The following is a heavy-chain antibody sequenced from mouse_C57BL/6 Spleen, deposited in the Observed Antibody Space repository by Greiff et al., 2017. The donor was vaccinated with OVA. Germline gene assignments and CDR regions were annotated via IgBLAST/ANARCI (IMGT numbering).Heavy chain of an antibody. CDR1: GFTFSDYY. Sequence: EVQLQESEGGLVQPGSSMKLSCTASGFTFSDYYMAWVRQVPEKGLEWVANINYDGSSTYYLDSLKSRFIISRDNAKNILYLQMSSLKSEDTATYYCARDSKEDYFDYWGQGTTLTVSS. CDR2: INYDGSST. J-gene: IGHJ2*01. CDR3: ARDSKEDYFDY. D-gene: IGHD2-5*01. V-gene: IGHV5-16*01.